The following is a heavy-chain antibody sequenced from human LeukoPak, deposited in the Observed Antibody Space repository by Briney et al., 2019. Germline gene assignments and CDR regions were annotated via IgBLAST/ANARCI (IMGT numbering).Heavy chain of an antibody. D-gene: IGHD5-18*01. CDR1: GFTFSNAW. Sequence: GGSLRLSCAASGFTFSNAWMSWVRQAPGKGLEWVGRIKSKTDSGTTDYAAPVKGRFTISRDDSKNTLYLQMNSLKTEDTAVYYCTTDARSPVDTAMVYYFDYWGQGTLVTVSS. V-gene: IGHV3-15*01. CDR3: TTDARSPVDTAMVYYFDY. CDR2: IKSKTDSGTT. J-gene: IGHJ4*02.